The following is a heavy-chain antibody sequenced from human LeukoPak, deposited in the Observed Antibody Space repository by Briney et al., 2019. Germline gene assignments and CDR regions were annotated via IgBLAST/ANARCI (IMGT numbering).Heavy chain of an antibody. Sequence: GASVKVSCKASGGTFSSYAISWVRQAPGQGLAWMGWISAYNGNTNYAQKLQGRVTMTTDTSTSTAYMELRSLRSDDTAVYYCARYRRTGTPLWFDPWGQGTLVTVSS. J-gene: IGHJ5*02. CDR1: GGTFSSYA. D-gene: IGHD1-1*01. CDR3: ARYRRTGTPLWFDP. CDR2: ISAYNGNT. V-gene: IGHV1-18*01.